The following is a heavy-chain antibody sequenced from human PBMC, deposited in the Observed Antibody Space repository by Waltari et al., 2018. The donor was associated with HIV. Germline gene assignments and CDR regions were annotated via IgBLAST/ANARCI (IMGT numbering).Heavy chain of an antibody. Sequence: QAQLVSSGAEVKKPGASIKVSCKTSGFSFTGFYLHWVRQAPGQGLEWMGWMNPGTGGTKYTPTFQGRVTMTRDTSINTAYVELSRLTADDTAVYFCARGYPHFDYWGQGTLVTVSS. CDR1: GFSFTGFY. V-gene: IGHV1-2*02. CDR3: ARGYPHFDY. D-gene: IGHD5-18*01. J-gene: IGHJ4*02. CDR2: MNPGTGGT.